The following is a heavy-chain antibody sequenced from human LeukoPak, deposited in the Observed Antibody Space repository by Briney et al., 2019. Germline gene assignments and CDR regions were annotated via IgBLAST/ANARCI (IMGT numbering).Heavy chain of an antibody. Sequence: GGSLRLSCAASGFTFSSYAMSWVRQAPGKGLEWVSAISGSGSSTYYADSVKGRFTISRDNAKNSLYLQMNSLRAEDTAVYYCARERTGELDYWGQGTLVTVSS. J-gene: IGHJ4*02. CDR1: GFTFSSYA. CDR3: ARERTGELDY. CDR2: ISGSGSST. V-gene: IGHV3-23*01. D-gene: IGHD7-27*01.